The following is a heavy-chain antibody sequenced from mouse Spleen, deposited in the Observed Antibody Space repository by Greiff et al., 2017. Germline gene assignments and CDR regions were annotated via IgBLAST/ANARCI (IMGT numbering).Heavy chain of an antibody. CDR1: GYTFTSYW. D-gene: IGHD1-1*01. CDR3: ARESYYGSSYRYFDV. Sequence: QVQLQQPGAELVKPGASVKLSCKASGYTFTSYWMQWVKQRPGQGLEWIGEIDPSDSYTNYNQKFKGKATLTVDTSSSTAYMQLSSLTSEDSAVYYCARESYYGSSYRYFDVWGAGTTVTVSS. CDR2: IDPSDSYT. J-gene: IGHJ1*01. V-gene: IGHV1-50*01.